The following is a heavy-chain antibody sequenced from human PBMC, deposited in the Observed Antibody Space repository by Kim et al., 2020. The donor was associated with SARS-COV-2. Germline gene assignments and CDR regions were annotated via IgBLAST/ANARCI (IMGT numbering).Heavy chain of an antibody. J-gene: IGHJ4*02. CDR3: AKGVVGGGSIDY. V-gene: IGHV3-30*02. D-gene: IGHD2-15*01. Sequence: SYAATVKDRFTISRDTSKTTLYLQMNSLRAEDTAVYYCAKGVVGGGSIDYWGQGTLVTVSS.